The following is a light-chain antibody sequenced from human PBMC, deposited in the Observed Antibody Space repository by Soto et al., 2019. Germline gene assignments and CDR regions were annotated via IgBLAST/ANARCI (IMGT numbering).Light chain of an antibody. CDR3: QHYNNWPPYT. Sequence: EIVMTQAPATLSVSPGERATLSCRARQRISLNLAWSQQKPGQAPRLLIYGASTRATGIPARFSGSGSETEFTLTISSLQSEDSAVYYCQHYNNWPPYTFGQGTKLEIK. CDR1: QRISLN. V-gene: IGKV3-15*01. CDR2: GAS. J-gene: IGKJ2*01.